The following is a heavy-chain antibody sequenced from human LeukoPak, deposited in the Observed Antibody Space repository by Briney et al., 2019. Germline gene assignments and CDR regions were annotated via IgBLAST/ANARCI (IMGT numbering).Heavy chain of an antibody. J-gene: IGHJ4*02. CDR3: AAVSLMTTVTPFDY. D-gene: IGHD4-11*01. V-gene: IGHV1-58*02. CDR2: IVVGSGNT. Sequence: GASVKVSCKASGFTFTSSAMQWVRQARGQRLEWIGWIVVGSGNTNYAQKFQERVTITRDMSTSTAYMELSSLRSEDTAVYHCAAVSLMTTVTPFDYWGQGTLVTVSS. CDR1: GFTFTSSA.